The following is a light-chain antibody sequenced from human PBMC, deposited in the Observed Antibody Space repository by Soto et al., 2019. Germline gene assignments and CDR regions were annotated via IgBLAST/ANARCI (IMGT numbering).Light chain of an antibody. J-gene: IGKJ2*01. V-gene: IGKV2-30*01. CDR3: MQCTLCPRT. CDR2: EVS. Sequence: DVVMTRSPLSLPVTLGQPASISCRSSQSLVYSDGNTYLNWFQQRPGQSPRRLIYEVSNRDSGVPDRFSGSGSGTDFTLKISRVEAEDVGVYYCMQCTLCPRTFGQGTKLEIK. CDR1: QSLVYSDGNTY.